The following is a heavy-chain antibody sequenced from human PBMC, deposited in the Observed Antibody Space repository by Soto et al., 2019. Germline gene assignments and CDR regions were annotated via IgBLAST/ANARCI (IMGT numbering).Heavy chain of an antibody. Sequence: GASVKVSCKASGYTCTSYSMHWVRQAPGQGLEWMGIINPSSGRTSYAQNFQGRVTMTSDTSTSIVYMEMSSLKSEDTAVYYCARDHNFGFILYAMDVWGQGTTVTVSS. CDR1: GYTCTSYS. CDR2: INPSSGRT. V-gene: IGHV1-46*01. CDR3: ARDHNFGFILYAMDV. D-gene: IGHD2-15*01. J-gene: IGHJ6*02.